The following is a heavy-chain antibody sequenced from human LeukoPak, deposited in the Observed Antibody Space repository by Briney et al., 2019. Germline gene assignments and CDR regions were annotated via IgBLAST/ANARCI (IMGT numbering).Heavy chain of an antibody. Sequence: GRSLRLSCAGSGFTFSSYGMHWVRQAPGKGLEWGAVISYDGSKKNYADSVKGRFTISRDNSKSTLYLQMNSLRAEDTAVYYCANDPGHRSSTSLCYYYYYYGMDFWGQGTTVTVSS. V-gene: IGHV3-30*18. CDR3: ANDPGHRSSTSLCYYYYYYGMDF. J-gene: IGHJ6*02. CDR2: ISYDGSKK. CDR1: GFTFSSYG. D-gene: IGHD2-2*01.